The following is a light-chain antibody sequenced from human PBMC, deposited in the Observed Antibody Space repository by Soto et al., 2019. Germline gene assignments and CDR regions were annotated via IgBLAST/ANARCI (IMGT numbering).Light chain of an antibody. CDR3: ASYTSNGRAV. CDR2: QVT. V-gene: IGLV2-14*03. J-gene: IGLJ2*01. CDR1: SSDVGGYNY. Sequence: QSALTQPASVSGSPGQSITISCTGTSSDVGGYNYVSWYQQHPGNAPKLIIYQVTKWPSGISNRFSGSKSGNTASLTISGLQAEDEAYYYCASYTSNGRAVFGGGTKLTVL.